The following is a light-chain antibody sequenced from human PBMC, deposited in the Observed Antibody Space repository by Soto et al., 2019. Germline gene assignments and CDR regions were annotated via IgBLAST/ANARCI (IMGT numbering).Light chain of an antibody. CDR1: QSVKSTS. Sequence: VLTQSPGTLSLSPGERATLSCRASQSVKSTSLVWYQQKPAQAPRLLIYGASSMATGIPGRFSGGGSGTDFTLTISRLEPEDFAVYYCQHYNTSPPITFGQGTRLEIK. J-gene: IGKJ5*01. V-gene: IGKV3-20*01. CDR2: GAS. CDR3: QHYNTSPPIT.